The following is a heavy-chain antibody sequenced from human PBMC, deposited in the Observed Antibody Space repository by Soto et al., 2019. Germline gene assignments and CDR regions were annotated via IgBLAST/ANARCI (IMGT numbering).Heavy chain of an antibody. D-gene: IGHD6-19*01. CDR1: GGSFSGYY. CDR3: AAQNLWLVS. V-gene: IGHV4-34*01. CDR2: INHSGST. Sequence: QVQLQQWGAGLLKPSETLSLTCAVYGGSFSGYYWSWIRQPPGKGLEWIGEINHSGSTHYNPSLKSRVTISVDTSKNQVSLKLSSVPAADKAVYYCAAQNLWLVSWGQGTLVTVSS. J-gene: IGHJ4*02.